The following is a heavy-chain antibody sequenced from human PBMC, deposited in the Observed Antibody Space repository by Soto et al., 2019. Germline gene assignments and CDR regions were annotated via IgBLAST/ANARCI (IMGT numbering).Heavy chain of an antibody. D-gene: IGHD3-9*01. J-gene: IGHJ4*02. CDR2: ISSSSSYI. CDR3: ARWQEYDILTGYYV. V-gene: IGHV3-21*01. CDR1: GFTFSSYS. Sequence: EVQLVKSRGGLVKPGGSLRLSCAASGFTFSSYSMNWVRQAPGKGLEWVSSISSSSSYIYYADSVKGRFTISRDNAKNSLYLQMNSLRAEDTAVYYCARWQEYDILTGYYVWGQGTLVTVSS.